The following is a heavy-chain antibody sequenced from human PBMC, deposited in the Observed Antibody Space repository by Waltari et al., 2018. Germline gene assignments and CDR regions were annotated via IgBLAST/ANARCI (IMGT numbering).Heavy chain of an antibody. J-gene: IGHJ4*02. D-gene: IGHD2-15*01. CDR3: ARNSCSGGSFYHSTLDY. Sequence: QVQLVQSGAAVKKPGSSVKVSCKASGGTFSSYTISWVRQAPGQGLEWMGRIIPSLGIANYAQKFQGRVTITADKSTSTAYMDLSSLRSEDTAVYYCARNSCSGGSFYHSTLDYWGQGTLVTVSS. CDR2: IIPSLGIA. V-gene: IGHV1-69*02. CDR1: GGTFSSYT.